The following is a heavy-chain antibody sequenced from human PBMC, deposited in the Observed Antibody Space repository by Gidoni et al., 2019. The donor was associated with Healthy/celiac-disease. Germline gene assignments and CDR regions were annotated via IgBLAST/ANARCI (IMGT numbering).Heavy chain of an antibody. V-gene: IGHV3-9*01. CDR2: ISWNSGSI. D-gene: IGHD3-10*01. Sequence: EVQLVESGGGLVQPGRSLRLSCAASGFTFDDYAMHWVRQAPGKGLEWVSGISWNSGSIGYADSVKGRFTISRDNAKNSLYLQMNSLRAEDTALYYCAKDNTGMGRYFDYWGQGTLVTVSS. CDR3: AKDNTGMGRYFDY. J-gene: IGHJ4*02. CDR1: GFTFDDYA.